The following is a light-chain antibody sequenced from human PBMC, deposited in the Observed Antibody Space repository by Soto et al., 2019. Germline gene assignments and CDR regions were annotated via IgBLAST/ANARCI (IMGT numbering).Light chain of an antibody. CDR3: QQYNNWPPGT. CDR2: GAS. CDR1: QSVSSN. Sequence: EIVMTQSPATLSVSPGERATLSCRASQSVSSNLAWYQQKPGQAPRLLIYGASIRATGIPARFSGSGSGTEFTLTISSRQSEDFAVYYCQQYNNWPPGTFGGGTKVEIK. J-gene: IGKJ4*01. V-gene: IGKV3D-15*01.